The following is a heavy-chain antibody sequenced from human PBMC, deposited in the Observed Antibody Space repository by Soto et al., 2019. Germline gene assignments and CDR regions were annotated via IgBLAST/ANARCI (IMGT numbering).Heavy chain of an antibody. J-gene: IGHJ4*02. CDR1: GYTFTSYA. CDR2: INAGNGNT. Sequence: ASVKVSCKASGYTFTSYAMHWVRQAPGQRLEWMGWINAGNGNTKYYSRSLKTRLTISRDTSKNQVVLTMTKMDPVDTATYHCARIMSGYNGYVDYWGQGTLVTVSS. V-gene: IGHV1-3*01. CDR3: ARIMSGYNGYVDY. D-gene: IGHD5-12*01.